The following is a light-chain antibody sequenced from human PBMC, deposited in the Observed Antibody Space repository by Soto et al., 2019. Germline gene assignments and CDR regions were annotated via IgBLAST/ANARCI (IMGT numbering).Light chain of an antibody. Sequence: IQMTQSPSTLSASAGDRGTITCRASQSFXVRLGWCQQQAGKAPNLLXDKASRLERGGPSRLSGSGSETEFTLTISGLQPGDSANYYCQQYNSDSPTFGQGTKVDIK. CDR1: QSFXVR. CDR3: QQYNSDSPT. J-gene: IGKJ1*01. V-gene: IGKV1-5*03. CDR2: KAS.